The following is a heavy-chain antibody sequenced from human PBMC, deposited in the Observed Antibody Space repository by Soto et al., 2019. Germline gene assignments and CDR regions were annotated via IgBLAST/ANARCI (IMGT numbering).Heavy chain of an antibody. CDR2: IIPISGTT. Sequence: QVHLVQSGAEVKKPGSSVRVSCKASGGSFSSYAINWVRQAPGHGLQWMGVIIPISGTTNYGLKFQGRVTITADRSTTTAYLELNNLRSDDTAVYYCARGSVTLDFWGPGTLVTVSS. CDR3: ARGSVTLDF. J-gene: IGHJ4*02. CDR1: GGSFSSYA. V-gene: IGHV1-69*06.